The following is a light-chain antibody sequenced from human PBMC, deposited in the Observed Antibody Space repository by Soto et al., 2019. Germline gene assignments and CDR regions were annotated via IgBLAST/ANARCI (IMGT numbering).Light chain of an antibody. Sequence: EVVLTQSPVTLSLSPGERATLSCRASQSFRGLLAWYQQKPGQAPRLLIYVASKRATGIPDRFSGSGSGTDFTLTISRLEPEDFAVYYCQQYGSSPPVTFGQGTRLDIK. J-gene: IGKJ5*01. CDR1: QSFRGL. V-gene: IGKV3-20*01. CDR3: QQYGSSPPVT. CDR2: VAS.